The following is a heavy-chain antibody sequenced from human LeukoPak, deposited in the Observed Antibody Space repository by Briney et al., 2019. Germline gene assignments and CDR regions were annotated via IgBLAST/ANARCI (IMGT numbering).Heavy chain of an antibody. CDR3: ARAPVTYGSGSYSDY. CDR2: INPNSGGT. V-gene: IGHV1-2*02. CDR1: GYTFTGYY. Sequence: SVKVSCKASGYTFTGYYMHWVRQAPGQGLEWMGWINPNSGGTNYAQKFQGRVTMTRDTSISTAYMELSRLRSDDTAVYYCARAPVTYGSGSYSDYWGQGTLVTVSP. D-gene: IGHD3-10*01. J-gene: IGHJ4*02.